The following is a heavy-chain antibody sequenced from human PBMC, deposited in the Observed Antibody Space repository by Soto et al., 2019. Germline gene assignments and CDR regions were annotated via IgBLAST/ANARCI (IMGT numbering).Heavy chain of an antibody. J-gene: IGHJ5*02. V-gene: IGHV4-4*07. CDR1: GGSISSNY. Sequence: SETLSLTCPVFGGSISSNYWTWIRQPAGKGLEWIGRIYMSGSTNYNPSLKSRVTMSMDTSNNQFSLKLRFVTAADTAVYYCASLQNNWFDPWGQGTLVTV. CDR2: IYMSGST. CDR3: ASLQNNWFDP.